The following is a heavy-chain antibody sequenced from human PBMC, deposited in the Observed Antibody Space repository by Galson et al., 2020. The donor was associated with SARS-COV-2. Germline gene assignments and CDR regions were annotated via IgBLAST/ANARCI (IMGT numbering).Heavy chain of an antibody. CDR1: GFTFSSRW. CDR3: AREIIDF. CDR2: IRHDGSEI. Sequence: GSLRLSCAASGFTFSSRWMSWVRQAPGKGLEWVANIRHDGSEIYYVDSVKGRFTISRDNAKNLLYLRMNSLRAEDTAVYYCAREIIDFWGQGTMVTVSS. J-gene: IGHJ3*01. V-gene: IGHV3-7*01.